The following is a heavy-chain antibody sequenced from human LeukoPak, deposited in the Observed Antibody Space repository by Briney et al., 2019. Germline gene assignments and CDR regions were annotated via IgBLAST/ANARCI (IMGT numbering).Heavy chain of an antibody. J-gene: IGHJ3*02. CDR1: GFTFSSYA. V-gene: IGHV3-64D*09. D-gene: IGHD1-1*01. CDR3: VKDGLEEVFDI. CDR2: ISSNGGST. Sequence: PGGSLRLSCAASGFTFSSYAMHWVRQAPGKGLEYVSAISSNGGSTYYADSVKGRFTISRGNSKNTLYLQMSSLRAEDTAVYYCVKDGLEEVFDIWGQGTMVTVSS.